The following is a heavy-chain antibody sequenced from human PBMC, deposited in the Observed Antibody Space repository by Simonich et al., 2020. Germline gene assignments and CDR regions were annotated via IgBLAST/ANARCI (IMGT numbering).Heavy chain of an antibody. CDR2: NSVSGINK. CDR1: GFTFSSYA. J-gene: IGHJ3*02. D-gene: IGHD6-13*01. Sequence: QVQLVESGGGVVQPGRSLRLSCAASGFTFSSYAMHGVRQARGRVLECVAVNSVSGINKFSGDPGKGRFTITKVTSKKPLYRQMTSLRAEDTAVYYCARDIVSFGSSWYAFDIWGQGTMVTVSS. V-gene: IGHV3-30*07. CDR3: ARDIVSFGSSWYAFDI.